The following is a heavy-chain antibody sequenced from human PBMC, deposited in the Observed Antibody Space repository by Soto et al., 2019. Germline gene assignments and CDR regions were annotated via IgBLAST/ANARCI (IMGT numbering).Heavy chain of an antibody. CDR1: GGSISSSIYY. V-gene: IGHV4-39*01. J-gene: IGHJ6*03. CDR2: IYYSGST. CDR3: VRIPTTYYMDV. D-gene: IGHD3-3*01. Sequence: QLQLQESGPGLVKPSETLSLTCTVSGGSISSSIYYWGWIRQPPGKGLEWIGSIYYSGSTYYNASLKSRVTISVDTSKNQFSLKVISVTAADTAVYYCVRIPTTYYMDVWGKGTTVTVSS.